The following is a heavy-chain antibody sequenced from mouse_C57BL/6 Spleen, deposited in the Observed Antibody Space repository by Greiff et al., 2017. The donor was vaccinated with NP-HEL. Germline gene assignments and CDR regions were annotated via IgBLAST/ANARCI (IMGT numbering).Heavy chain of an antibody. CDR2: IHPNSGST. D-gene: IGHD1-2*01. CDR1: GYTFTSYW. V-gene: IGHV1-64*01. Sequence: QVHVKQPGAELVRPGASVKLSCKASGYTFTSYWMHWVKQRPGQGLEWIGMIHPNSGSTNYNEKFKSKATLTVDKSSSTAYMQLSSLTSEDSAVYYCARWLLRHRYFDVWGTGTTVTVSS. CDR3: ARWLLRHRYFDV. J-gene: IGHJ1*03.